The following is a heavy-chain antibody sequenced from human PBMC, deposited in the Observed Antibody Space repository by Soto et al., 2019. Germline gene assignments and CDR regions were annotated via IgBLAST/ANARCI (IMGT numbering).Heavy chain of an antibody. CDR1: GFTFSSYG. V-gene: IGHV3-33*01. CDR3: ARAGDSDAFDI. D-gene: IGHD3-16*01. CDR2: IWYDGSTK. J-gene: IGHJ3*02. Sequence: QVQLVESGGGVVQPGRSLRLSCAASGFTFSSYGMHWVRQAPGKGLEWVAVIWYDGSTKYYADSVKGRFTISRDNSKNTLYLQMNSLRAEDTAVYYCARAGDSDAFDIWGQGTMVTVSS.